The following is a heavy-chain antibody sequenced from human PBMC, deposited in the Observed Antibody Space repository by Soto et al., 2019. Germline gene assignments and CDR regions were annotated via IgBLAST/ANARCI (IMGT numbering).Heavy chain of an antibody. CDR1: GGSFSGYY. Sequence: SETLSLTCAVYGGSFSGYYWSWIRQPPGKGLEWIGEINHSGSTNYNPSLKSRVTISVDTSENQFSLKLSSVTAADTAVYYCARGSGGYSSSWYYYWGQGTLVTVSS. V-gene: IGHV4-34*01. CDR2: INHSGST. CDR3: ARGSGGYSSSWYYY. J-gene: IGHJ4*02. D-gene: IGHD6-13*01.